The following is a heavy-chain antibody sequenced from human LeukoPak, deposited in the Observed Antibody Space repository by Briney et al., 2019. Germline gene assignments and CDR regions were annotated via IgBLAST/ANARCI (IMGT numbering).Heavy chain of an antibody. CDR1: GGSFSGSY. CDR2: INLSGST. V-gene: IGHV4-34*01. D-gene: IGHD3-3*01. J-gene: IGHJ4*02. Sequence: SETLSLTCGVSGGSFSGSYWGWIRQPPGKGLEWIGEINLSGSTNYNSSLTSRVTISLDTSKNQFSLNLRSVTTADMAVYYCARVSISLFGVVTAHFDSWGQGTLVAVSS. CDR3: ARVSISLFGVVTAHFDS.